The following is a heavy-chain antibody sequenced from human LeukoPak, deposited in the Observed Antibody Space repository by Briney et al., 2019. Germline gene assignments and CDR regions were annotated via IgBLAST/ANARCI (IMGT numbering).Heavy chain of an antibody. CDR3: VRYVVYGSGKYYFGY. D-gene: IGHD3-10*01. CDR1: GGSISSSSHY. CDR2: INYSGST. Sequence: SETLSLTCTVSGGSISSSSHYWSWIRQPPGKGLEWIASINYSGSTYYNPSLKSRVTISVDTSKNQFSLKLSSVTAADTAVFYCVRYVVYGSGKYYFGYWGQGTLVTVSS. J-gene: IGHJ4*02. V-gene: IGHV4-39*01.